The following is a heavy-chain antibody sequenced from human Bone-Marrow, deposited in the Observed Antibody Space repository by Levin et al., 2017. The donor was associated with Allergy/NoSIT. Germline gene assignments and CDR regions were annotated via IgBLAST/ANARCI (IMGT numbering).Heavy chain of an antibody. D-gene: IGHD1-14*01. CDR3: ARGTNAWTGIDY. J-gene: IGHJ4*02. CDR1: GFTFSNYW. V-gene: IGHV3-74*01. CDR2: VTPDGGGT. Sequence: QTGGSLRLSCVASGFTFSNYWMHWVRQAPGKGLMSVSRVTPDGGGTNYADSVKGRFTISRDNAKNTLYLQMNSLIIDDTAQYYCARGTNAWTGIDYWGQGALVSVSS.